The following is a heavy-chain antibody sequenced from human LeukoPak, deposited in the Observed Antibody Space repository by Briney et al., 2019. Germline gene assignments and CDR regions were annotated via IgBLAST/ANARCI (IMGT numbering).Heavy chain of an antibody. V-gene: IGHV1-46*01. CDR1: GYTFPSYF. CDR2: INPTGGST. Sequence: ASVKVSCMASGYTFPSYFMHWVRQAPGQGLEWMGIINPTGGSTTYAQKFQGRVTMTRDTSTSTVYMELSSLRSDDTAVYYCAREALSFDYWGQGTLVTVSS. CDR3: AREALSFDY. J-gene: IGHJ4*02.